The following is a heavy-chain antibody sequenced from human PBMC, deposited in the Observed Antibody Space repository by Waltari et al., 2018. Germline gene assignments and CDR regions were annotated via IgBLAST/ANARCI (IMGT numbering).Heavy chain of an antibody. Sequence: EVQLVESGGGLVQPGGSLSLPCAAAGFTFSSAWMSWVRQAPGKGLEWVANRKQDGSEKYYVDSVKGRFTISRDNAKNSLYLQMNSLRAEDTAVYYCARVLDWYFDLWGRGTLVTVSS. CDR1: GFTFSSAW. CDR3: ARVLDWYFDL. J-gene: IGHJ2*01. V-gene: IGHV3-7*04. CDR2: RKQDGSEK.